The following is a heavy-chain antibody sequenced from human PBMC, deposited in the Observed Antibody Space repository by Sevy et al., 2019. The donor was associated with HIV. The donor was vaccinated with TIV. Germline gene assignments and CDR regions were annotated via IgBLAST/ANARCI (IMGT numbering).Heavy chain of an antibody. D-gene: IGHD3-16*01. CDR1: GFTFSDYY. V-gene: IGHV3-11*01. Sequence: GGSLRLSCAASGFTFSDYYMGWIRHAPGKGLECISYISSSGSTIYYADSVKGRFTISRDKAKNSLYLHMNSLRAEDTAVYFCARRGGYDFDYWGQGTLVTVSS. CDR2: ISSSGSTI. J-gene: IGHJ4*02. CDR3: ARRGGYDFDY.